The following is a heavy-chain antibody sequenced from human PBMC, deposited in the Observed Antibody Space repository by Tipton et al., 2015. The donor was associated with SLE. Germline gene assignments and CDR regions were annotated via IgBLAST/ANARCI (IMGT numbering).Heavy chain of an antibody. Sequence: TLSLTCSVSGASIRTASLYSSWVRQPAGERLEWLGRVSSSGSTDYNPALKNRVSISGDPSKNQFSLKLNSVTAADTAMYYCARGFHHYYDSSPPKVVFDPWGRGTLVTVSS. J-gene: IGHJ5*02. CDR3: ARGFHHYYDSSPPKVVFDP. V-gene: IGHV4-61*02. D-gene: IGHD3-22*01. CDR1: GASIRTASLY. CDR2: VSSSGST.